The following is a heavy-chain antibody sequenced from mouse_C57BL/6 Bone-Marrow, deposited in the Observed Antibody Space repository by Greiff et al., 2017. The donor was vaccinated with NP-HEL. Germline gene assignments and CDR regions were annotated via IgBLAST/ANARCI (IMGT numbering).Heavy chain of an antibody. CDR3: ARRDYYGSSYAMDY. CDR1: GFTFSDYG. CDR2: ISNLAYSI. D-gene: IGHD1-1*01. V-gene: IGHV5-15*04. J-gene: IGHJ4*01. Sequence: DVQLVESGGGLVQPGGSLKLSCAASGFTFSDYGMAWVRQAPRKGPEWVAFISNLAYSIYYADTVTGRFTISRENAKNTLYLEMSSLRSEDTAMYYCARRDYYGSSYAMDYWGQGTSVTVSS.